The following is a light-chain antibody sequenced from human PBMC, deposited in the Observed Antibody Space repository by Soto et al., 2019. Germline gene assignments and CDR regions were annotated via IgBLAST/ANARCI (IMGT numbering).Light chain of an antibody. V-gene: IGLV2-14*01. Sequence: QSVLTQPASVSGSPGQSITTSCSGTSSDVGGYGYVSWYQQHPGKAPKLIIYEVINRPSGVSNRLSGSKSGNTASLTISGLQAEDEADYFCSSYTSDSTYGFGTGTKVTVL. CDR3: SSYTSDSTYG. J-gene: IGLJ1*01. CDR1: SSDVGGYGY. CDR2: EVI.